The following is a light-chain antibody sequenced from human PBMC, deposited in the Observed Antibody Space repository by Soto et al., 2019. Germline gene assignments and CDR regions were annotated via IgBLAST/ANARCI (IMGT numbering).Light chain of an antibody. CDR2: DAS. Sequence: DIQMTQSPSSLSASVGDRVTSTCQASRDIRKYLNWYQQKPGKAPKLLIYDASNLETGVTSRFSGSGSGTDFTFTISSLQSEDIATYYCQQYHTLVSFGGGTKVEMK. J-gene: IGKJ4*01. CDR1: RDIRKY. V-gene: IGKV1-33*01. CDR3: QQYHTLVS.